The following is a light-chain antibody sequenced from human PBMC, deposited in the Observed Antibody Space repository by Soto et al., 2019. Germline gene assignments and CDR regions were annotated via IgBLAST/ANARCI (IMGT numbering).Light chain of an antibody. CDR2: LNSDGSH. J-gene: IGLJ2*01. CDR1: SAHSSYA. CDR3: QTWGTGILV. Sequence: QPVLTQSPSASASLGASVNLTCTLSSAHSSYAIAWHQQQPEKGPRYLMKLNSDGSHSKGDGIPDRFSGSSSGAERYLTISRFQAEDEADYYCQTWGTGILVFGGGTKLTVL. V-gene: IGLV4-69*01.